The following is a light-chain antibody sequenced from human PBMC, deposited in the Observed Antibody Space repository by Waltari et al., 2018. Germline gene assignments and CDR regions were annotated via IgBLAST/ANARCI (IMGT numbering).Light chain of an antibody. J-gene: IGLJ2*01. CDR2: EVN. CDR1: SSDGGGYNS. CDR3: SSYAGYSIL. V-gene: IGLV2-8*01. Sequence: QSALTQPPSQSGSPGQSVTISCTGTSSDGGGYNSVSWYQQHPGKAPKLIIYEVNKRPSGVPDRFSGSKSGNTASLTVSGLQAEDEADYYCSSYAGYSILFGGGTKLTVL.